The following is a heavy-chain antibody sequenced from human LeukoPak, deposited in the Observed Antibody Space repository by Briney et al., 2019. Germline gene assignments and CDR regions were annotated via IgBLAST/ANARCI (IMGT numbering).Heavy chain of an antibody. CDR1: GFTFTDYW. D-gene: IGHD6-13*01. CDR3: ARDGTAAGLYFDL. J-gene: IGHJ4*01. CDR2: IRQDGSEK. V-gene: IGHV3-7*01. Sequence: GGSLRLSCEVSGFTFTDYWMNWVRQAPGKGPEWVASIRQDGSEKTYVDSVKGRFTISRDNTKNSLSSQLNGLRAEDTAVYYCARDGTAAGLYFDLWGQGTLVTVSS.